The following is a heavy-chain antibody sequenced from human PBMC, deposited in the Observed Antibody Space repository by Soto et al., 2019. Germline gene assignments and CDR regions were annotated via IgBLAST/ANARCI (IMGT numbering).Heavy chain of an antibody. J-gene: IGHJ6*02. Sequence: QVHLVESGGGGVQPGRSLRLSCAASGFTFSNYAMHWVRQAPGKGLEWVAVISYDGSDKYNANSVKGRFTISRDNSKNTRYLQMNSLRAEDTAVYYCARDTGPNGYNYYYFGMDVWGQGTTVTVSS. D-gene: IGHD5-18*01. CDR2: ISYDGSDK. V-gene: IGHV3-30-3*01. CDR1: GFTFSNYA. CDR3: ARDTGPNGYNYYYFGMDV.